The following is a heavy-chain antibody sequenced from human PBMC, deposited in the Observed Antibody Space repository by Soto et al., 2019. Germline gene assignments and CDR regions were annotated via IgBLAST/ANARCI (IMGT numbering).Heavy chain of an antibody. CDR1: GASISDNY. J-gene: IGHJ5*02. CDR3: ARIDPPLMLAWFDP. V-gene: IGHV4-59*01. CDR2: IFYSGST. D-gene: IGHD2-8*01. Sequence: QVQLQESGPGLVKPSETLSLTCTLSGASISDNYWSWIRQPPGTGLEWIGYIFYSGSTNYNRSLESRVTIPIDAPKTPFPLRLNPVTAADTAVNYCARIDPPLMLAWFDPWGQGTLVTVSS.